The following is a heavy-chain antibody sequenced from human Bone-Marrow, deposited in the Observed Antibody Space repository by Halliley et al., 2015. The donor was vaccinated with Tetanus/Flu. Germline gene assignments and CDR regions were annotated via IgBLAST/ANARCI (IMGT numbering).Heavy chain of an antibody. Sequence: GSTSYADSVRGRFPISRDNSKNMLYLQMSNLRAEDTAAYYCAKERGLNGGNTNGYPDYWGQGTLVAVSS. D-gene: IGHD2-15*01. J-gene: IGHJ4*02. CDR2: GST. V-gene: IGHV3-23*01. CDR3: AKERGLNGGNTNGYPDY.